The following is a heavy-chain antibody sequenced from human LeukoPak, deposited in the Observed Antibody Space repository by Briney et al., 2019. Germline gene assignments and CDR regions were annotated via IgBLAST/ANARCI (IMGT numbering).Heavy chain of an antibody. Sequence: SETLSLTCTVSGGSISSGDYYWSRIRQPPGTGLEWIGYIYYSGSTYYNPSLKSRVTISVDTSKNQFSLKLSSVTAADTAVYYCARGSTSFAGFDYWGQGTLVTVSS. CDR1: GGSISSGDYY. CDR3: ARGSTSFAGFDY. CDR2: IYYSGST. V-gene: IGHV4-30-4*01. J-gene: IGHJ4*02. D-gene: IGHD2-2*01.